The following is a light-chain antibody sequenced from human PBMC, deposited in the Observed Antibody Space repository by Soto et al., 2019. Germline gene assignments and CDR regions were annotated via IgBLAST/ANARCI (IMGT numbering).Light chain of an antibody. Sequence: ETVLTQSPGTLSLSQGERATLSCRASQIVSINYLAWYQQKPGQAPRLLIYGASSRATGIPDRFSGSGSGTVFTLTISRLEPEDFAVYYCQQYGNSPLTFGPGTKVDIK. CDR1: QIVSINY. CDR2: GAS. CDR3: QQYGNSPLT. J-gene: IGKJ3*01. V-gene: IGKV3-20*01.